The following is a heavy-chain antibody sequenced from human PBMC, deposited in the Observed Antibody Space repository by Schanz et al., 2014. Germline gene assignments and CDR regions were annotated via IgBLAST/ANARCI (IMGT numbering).Heavy chain of an antibody. CDR2: ISGSGGDSV. CDR1: GFSFSNYS. V-gene: IGHV3-48*04. Sequence: VQLVESGGSLVQPGGSLRLSCVASGFSFSNYSMNWVRQAPGKGLEWLSHISGSGGDSVDYADSVKGRFTISRDNTRNSLYLQMNSLRVDDTAVYYCAKDLYNYGIFDSWGQGTLVTVSS. CDR3: AKDLYNYGIFDS. D-gene: IGHD3-16*01. J-gene: IGHJ5*01.